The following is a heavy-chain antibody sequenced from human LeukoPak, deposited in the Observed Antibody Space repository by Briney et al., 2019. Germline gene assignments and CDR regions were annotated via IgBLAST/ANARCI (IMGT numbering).Heavy chain of an antibody. CDR1: GFSFSTYA. Sequence: PGGSLRLSCAASGFSFSTYAISWVRQAPGKGLEWVSCISTTSSYIFYADSVRGRFTISRDIAKNSLYLQMDSLRAEDTAVYYCARGGIITSYAFEIWGQGTMVTVSS. D-gene: IGHD1-26*01. J-gene: IGHJ3*02. CDR3: ARGGIITSYAFEI. V-gene: IGHV3-21*01. CDR2: ISTTSSYI.